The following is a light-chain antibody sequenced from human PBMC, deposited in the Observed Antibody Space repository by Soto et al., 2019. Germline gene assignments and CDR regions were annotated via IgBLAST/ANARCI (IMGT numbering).Light chain of an antibody. CDR2: LGS. V-gene: IGKV2-28*01. CDR1: QILLHSNGYNY. Sequence: TPGEPASISCRSSQILLHSNGYNYLDWYLQKPGQSPQLLIFLGSNRASGVPDRFSGSGSATDFTLKINRVEAEDVGVYYCMQSLQTPAFGQGTKVDIK. J-gene: IGKJ1*01. CDR3: MQSLQTPA.